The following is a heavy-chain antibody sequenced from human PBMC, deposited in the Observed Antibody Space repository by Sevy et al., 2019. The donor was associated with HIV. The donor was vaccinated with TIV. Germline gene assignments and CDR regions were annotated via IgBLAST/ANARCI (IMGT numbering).Heavy chain of an antibody. CDR1: GFTFGSYG. CDR3: ARVFSSYYFDY. J-gene: IGHJ4*02. V-gene: IGHV3-30*06. Sequence: GESLKISCAASGFTFGSYGMHWVRQAPGKGLEWVAYISYDRSDKNYADSVKGRFTISRDNSKNTVFLQLNSLRPEDTAVYYCARVFSSYYFDYWGQGILVTVSS. CDR2: ISYDRSDK.